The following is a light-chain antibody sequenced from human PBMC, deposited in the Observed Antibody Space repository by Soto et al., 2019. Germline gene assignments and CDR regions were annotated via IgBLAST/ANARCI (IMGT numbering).Light chain of an antibody. CDR1: GSDIGGSDH. V-gene: IGLV2-14*01. Sequence: QSALTQPASVSGSPGQSITISCTGTGSDIGGSDHVSWYQQHPGKAPKLLIYEVSYRPSGVPDRLSGSKSGTSASLAFSGLQSEDEADYYCAAWDDSLNVVVFGGGTKLTVL. CDR2: EVS. CDR3: AAWDDSLNVVV. J-gene: IGLJ2*01.